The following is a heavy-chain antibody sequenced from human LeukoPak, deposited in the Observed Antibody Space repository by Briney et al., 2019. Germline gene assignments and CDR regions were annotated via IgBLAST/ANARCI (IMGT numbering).Heavy chain of an antibody. D-gene: IGHD5-18*01. Sequence: KTGGSLRLSCAASGFTFSDYYMSWIRQAPGKGLEWVSYISSSGSTIYYADSVKGRFTISRDNAKNSLYLQMNSLRAEDTAVYYCARVSVDTAARAWAFDIWGQGTMVTVSS. J-gene: IGHJ3*02. CDR1: GFTFSDYY. V-gene: IGHV3-11*01. CDR2: ISSSGSTI. CDR3: ARVSVDTAARAWAFDI.